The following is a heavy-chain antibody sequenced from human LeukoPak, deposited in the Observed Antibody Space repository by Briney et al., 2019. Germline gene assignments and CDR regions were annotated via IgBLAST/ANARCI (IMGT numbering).Heavy chain of an antibody. CDR2: IYTSGST. CDR3: ARDLTFGGVIVTPFDY. V-gene: IGHV4-61*02. CDR1: GGSISSSSYY. Sequence: SETLSLTCTVSGGSISSSSYYWGWIRQPAGKGLEWIGRIYTSGSTNYNPSLKSRVTMSVDTSKNQFSLKLSSVTAADTAVYYCARDLTFGGVIVTPFDYWGQGTLVTVSS. D-gene: IGHD3-16*02. J-gene: IGHJ4*02.